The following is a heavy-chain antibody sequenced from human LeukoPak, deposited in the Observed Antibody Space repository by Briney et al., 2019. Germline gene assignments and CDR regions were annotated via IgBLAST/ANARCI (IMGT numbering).Heavy chain of an antibody. CDR2: ISSRSGLI. V-gene: IGHV3-48*02. Sequence: GGSLRLSCAPSGFSFSSSFMHGVSQAPGKGLEWVSYISSRSGLIQYADSVKGRFTISRDNAKNSLYLQMNSLRDEDTAVYYCARDDSSGYGIANWGPRILVTVSS. CDR1: GFSFSSSF. J-gene: IGHJ4*02. CDR3: ARDDSSGYGIAN. D-gene: IGHD3-22*01.